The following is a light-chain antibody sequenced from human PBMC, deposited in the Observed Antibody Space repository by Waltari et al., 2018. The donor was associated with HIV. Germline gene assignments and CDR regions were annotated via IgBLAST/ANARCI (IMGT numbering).Light chain of an antibody. CDR3: QQSNNSPWT. Sequence: EIRMTQSPSSLSAVIGGRVAITCRASQTIGTSLNWYQQKPGKAPKLLISSASTLQDGVPSRFSASGSGTDFTLTISDLQPGDFASYFCQQSNNSPWTFGQGTKVEI. J-gene: IGKJ1*01. V-gene: IGKV1-39*01. CDR2: SAS. CDR1: QTIGTS.